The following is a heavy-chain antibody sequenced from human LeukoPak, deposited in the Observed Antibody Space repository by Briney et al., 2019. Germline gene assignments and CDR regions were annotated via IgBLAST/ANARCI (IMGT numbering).Heavy chain of an antibody. Sequence: SETLSLTCTVSGGSLTRYHWGWIRQPPGKGLEWIGYINYSGSTNYSPSLESRVTISLDTSKNQFSLKLSSVTAADTAVYYCAREAIVVVPAAYYYGMDVWGQGTTVTVSS. J-gene: IGHJ6*02. V-gene: IGHV4-59*12. CDR1: GGSLTRYH. D-gene: IGHD2-2*01. CDR2: INYSGST. CDR3: AREAIVVVPAAYYYGMDV.